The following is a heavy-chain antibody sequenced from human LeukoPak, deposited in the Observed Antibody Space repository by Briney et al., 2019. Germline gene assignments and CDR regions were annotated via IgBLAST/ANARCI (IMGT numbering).Heavy chain of an antibody. J-gene: IGHJ5*02. Sequence: ASVKVSCKASGGTFSSYAISWVRQAPGQGLEWMGGIIPIFGTANYAQKFQGRVTITADKSTSTAYMELSSLRSEDTAVYYCARDESSSWYSGNWFDPWGQGTLVTVSS. CDR3: ARDESSSWYSGNWFDP. CDR1: GGTFSSYA. D-gene: IGHD6-13*01. CDR2: IIPIFGTA. V-gene: IGHV1-69*06.